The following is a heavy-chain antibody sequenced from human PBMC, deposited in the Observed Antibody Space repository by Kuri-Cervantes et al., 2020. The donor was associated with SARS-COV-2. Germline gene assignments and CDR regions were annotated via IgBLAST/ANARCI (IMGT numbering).Heavy chain of an antibody. CDR1: GFTCSSYA. J-gene: IGHJ4*02. CDR3: ARDRQRDFDF. V-gene: IGHV3-30-3*01. D-gene: IGHD6-25*01. Sequence: GESLKISCAASGFTCSSYAMHWVRQAPGKGLEWVAVISYDGSNKYYADSVKGRFTISRDNSKNTLYLQMNSLRPEDTAVYYCARDRQRDFDFWGQGTLVTVSS. CDR2: ISYDGSNK.